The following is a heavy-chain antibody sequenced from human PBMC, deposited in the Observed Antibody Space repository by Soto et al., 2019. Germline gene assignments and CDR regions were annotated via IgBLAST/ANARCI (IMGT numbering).Heavy chain of an antibody. J-gene: IGHJ4*02. CDR2: ISDSGSTT. CDR1: GFTFSSYA. CDR3: AYSSTPFDY. Sequence: GGSLRLSCAASGFTFSSYAMSWVRQAPGKGLEWVSGISDSGSTTYYVDSVKGRFTISRDNSKNTLYLQMNSLRAEDTAVYYCAYSSTPFDYWGQGTLVTVSS. D-gene: IGHD6-13*01. V-gene: IGHV3-23*01.